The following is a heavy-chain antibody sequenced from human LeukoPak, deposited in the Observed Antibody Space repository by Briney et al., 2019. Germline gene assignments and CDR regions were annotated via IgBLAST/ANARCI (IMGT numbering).Heavy chain of an antibody. Sequence: AGGSLRLSCAASGFTFSSYWMHWIRRAPGKGLVWVSRIHSDGSSTGYADSVKGRFTISRDNAKNTLYLQMNSLRAEDTAVYYCATGSGHAFDIWGQGTMVTVSS. J-gene: IGHJ3*02. CDR1: GFTFSSYW. CDR3: ATGSGHAFDI. V-gene: IGHV3-74*01. D-gene: IGHD2-15*01. CDR2: IHSDGSST.